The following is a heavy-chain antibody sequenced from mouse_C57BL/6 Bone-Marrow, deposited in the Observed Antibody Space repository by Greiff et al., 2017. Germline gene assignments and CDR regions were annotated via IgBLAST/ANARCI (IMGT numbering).Heavy chain of an antibody. Sequence: QVQLQQSGAELVMPGASVKLSCKASGYTFTSYWMHWVKQRPGQGLEWIGEIDPSDSYTNYNQKFKGKSTLTVAKSSSTAYMQLSSLTSEDSAVYYCARGDLDYWGQGTTLTVSS. CDR3: ARGDLDY. CDR1: GYTFTSYW. J-gene: IGHJ2*01. V-gene: IGHV1-69*01. CDR2: IDPSDSYT. D-gene: IGHD2-13*01.